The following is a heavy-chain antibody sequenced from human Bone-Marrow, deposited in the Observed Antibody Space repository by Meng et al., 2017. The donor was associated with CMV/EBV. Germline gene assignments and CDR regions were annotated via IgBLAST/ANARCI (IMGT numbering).Heavy chain of an antibody. CDR3: AREGGGGSSSSGWFDP. Sequence: GYTFTGYYMHWVRQAPGQGLEWMGWINPNSGGTNYAQKFQGRVTMTRDTSISTAYMELSRLRSDDTAVYYCAREGGGGSSSSGWFDPWGQGTLVTVSS. V-gene: IGHV1-2*02. D-gene: IGHD6-6*01. CDR2: INPNSGGT. J-gene: IGHJ5*02. CDR1: GYTFTGYY.